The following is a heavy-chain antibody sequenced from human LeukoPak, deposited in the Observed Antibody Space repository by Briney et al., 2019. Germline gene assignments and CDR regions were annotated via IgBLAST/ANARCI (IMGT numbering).Heavy chain of an antibody. CDR2: IRSKAYGGTT. V-gene: IGHV3-49*04. Sequence: GGSLRLSCTASGFTFGDYAMSWVRQAPGKGLEWVGFIRSKAYGGTTEYAASVKGRFTISRDDSKSIAYLQMNSLKTEDTAVYYCTRDQEVLRFLELCYFFDYWGQGTLVTVSS. CDR3: TRDQEVLRFLELCYFFDY. CDR1: GFTFGDYA. J-gene: IGHJ4*02. D-gene: IGHD3-3*01.